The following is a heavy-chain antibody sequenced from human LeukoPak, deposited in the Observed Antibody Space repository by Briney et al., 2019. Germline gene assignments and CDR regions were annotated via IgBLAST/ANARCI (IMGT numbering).Heavy chain of an antibody. CDR3: AGRLGYCSSTSCYWWFDP. CDR2: IYPGDSDT. D-gene: IGHD2-2*01. V-gene: IGHV5-51*01. CDR1: GYSFTSYW. J-gene: IGHJ5*02. Sequence: GESLKISCQGSGYSFTSYWIGWLRQTPGKGLEWMGIIYPGDSDTRYSPSFQGQVTISADKSISTAYLQWSSLKASDTAMYYCAGRLGYCSSTSCYWWFDPWGQGTLVTVSS.